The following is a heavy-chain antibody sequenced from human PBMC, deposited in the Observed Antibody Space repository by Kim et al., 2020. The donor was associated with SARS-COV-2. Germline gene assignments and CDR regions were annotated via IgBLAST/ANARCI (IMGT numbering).Heavy chain of an antibody. CDR2: ISTRGESI. Sequence: GGSLRLPCAASGLSFSDSYMNWVRQAPGKGLEWFSFISTRGESIFYADSVEGRFTISRDNAKNSLYLKMNYLRDEDTAVYYCARSGNGYKAFGIWGQGVLVTVSS. CDR3: ARSGNGYKAFGI. D-gene: IGHD5-12*01. J-gene: IGHJ4*02. V-gene: IGHV3-11*01. CDR1: GLSFSDSY.